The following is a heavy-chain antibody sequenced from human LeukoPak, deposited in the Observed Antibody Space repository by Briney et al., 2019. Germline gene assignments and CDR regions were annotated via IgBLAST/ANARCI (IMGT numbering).Heavy chain of an antibody. CDR3: ARDRTTYFDY. D-gene: IGHD1-7*01. J-gene: IGHJ4*02. Sequence: GGSLRLSCAASGFTVSTNYMSWDRQAPGKGLEWVSVIYSDGTTYHAASVKGRFTISRDNSKNTLYLRMNSLRAEDMAVYYCARDRTTYFDYWGQGTLATVSS. CDR1: GFTVSTNY. V-gene: IGHV3-53*01. CDR2: IYSDGTT.